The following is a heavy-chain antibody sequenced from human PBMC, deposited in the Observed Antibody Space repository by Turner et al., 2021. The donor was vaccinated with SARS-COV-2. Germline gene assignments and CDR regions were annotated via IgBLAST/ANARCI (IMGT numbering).Heavy chain of an antibody. J-gene: IGHJ4*02. CDR1: GGSISSYY. D-gene: IGHD5-12*01. V-gene: IGHV4-59*01. CDR3: ARTDGYNYDY. Sequence: QVQMQESGPGLGKPSETLSLTCTVSGGSISSYYWSWIRQPPGKGLEWIGYIYYSGSTNYNPSLKSRVTISIDTSKNQFSLKLSSVTAADTAVYYCARTDGYNYDYWGQGTLVTVSS. CDR2: IYYSGST.